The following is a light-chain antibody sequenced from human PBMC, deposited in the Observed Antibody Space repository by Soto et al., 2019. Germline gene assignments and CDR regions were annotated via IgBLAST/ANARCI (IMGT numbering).Light chain of an antibody. CDR1: SSNLGAGYD. Sequence: QSVLTQPPSVSGAPGQRVTISCTGNSSNLGAGYDVHWYQQLPGAAPKLVIFGNRNRPSGVPERFSGSKSGTSASLAITGLQAEDEADYYCSSYTSSSPPQLVFGGGTKLTVL. V-gene: IGLV1-40*01. J-gene: IGLJ3*02. CDR2: GNR. CDR3: SSYTSSSPPQLV.